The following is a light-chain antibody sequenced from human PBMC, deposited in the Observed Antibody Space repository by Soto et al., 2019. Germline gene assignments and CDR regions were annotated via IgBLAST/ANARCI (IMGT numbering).Light chain of an antibody. CDR2: WAS. CDR3: QQFQAFST. CDR1: RSVLFTSNNKNY. V-gene: IGKV4-1*01. J-gene: IGKJ1*01. Sequence: DLLLTPSPDSLAVSLGERATINCRSSRSVLFTSNNKNYIAWYQQKSGQPPKLLIYWASTRESGVPDRFSGSGFGTEFTLTISSLQPEDFATYYCQQFQAFSTFGPGTKVDIK.